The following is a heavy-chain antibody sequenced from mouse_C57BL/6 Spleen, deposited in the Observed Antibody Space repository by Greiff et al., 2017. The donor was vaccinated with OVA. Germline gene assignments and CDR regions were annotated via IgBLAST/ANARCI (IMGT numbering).Heavy chain of an antibody. J-gene: IGHJ4*01. V-gene: IGHV1-82*01. CDR1: GYAFSSSW. CDR3: ARNDGYYLSYAMDY. CDR2: IYPGDGDT. D-gene: IGHD2-3*01. Sequence: VQLQQSGPELVKPGASVKISCKASGYAFSSSWMNWVKQRPGKGLEWIGRIYPGDGDTNYNGKFKGKATLTADKSSSTAYMQLSSLTSEDSAVYFYARNDGYYLSYAMDYWGQGTSVTVSS.